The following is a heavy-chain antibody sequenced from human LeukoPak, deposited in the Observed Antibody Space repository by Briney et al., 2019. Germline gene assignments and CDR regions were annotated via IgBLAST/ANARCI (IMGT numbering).Heavy chain of an antibody. J-gene: IGHJ4*02. CDR1: GGSIISHY. Sequence: SETLSLTCTVSGGSIISHYWSWIRQPPGKGLEWIGYIYYSGSTNYNPSLKSRVTISVDTSKNQFSLKLSSVTAADTAVYYCARDRGGFWSGYIDYWGQGTLVTVSS. CDR3: ARDRGGFWSGYIDY. V-gene: IGHV4-59*11. D-gene: IGHD3-3*01. CDR2: IYYSGST.